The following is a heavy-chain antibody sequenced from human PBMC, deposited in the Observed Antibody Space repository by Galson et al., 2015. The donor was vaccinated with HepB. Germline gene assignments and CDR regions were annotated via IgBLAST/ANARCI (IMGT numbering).Heavy chain of an antibody. CDR1: GGSISSSSYY. V-gene: IGHV4-39*01. CDR2: IYYSGST. Sequence: SETLPLTCTVSGGSISSSSYYWGWIRQPPGKGLEWIGSIYYSGSTYYNPSLKSRVTISVDTSKNQFSLKLSSVTAADTAVYYCARVLAVAGTWFDPWGQGTLVTVSS. CDR3: ARVLAVAGTWFDP. J-gene: IGHJ5*02. D-gene: IGHD6-19*01.